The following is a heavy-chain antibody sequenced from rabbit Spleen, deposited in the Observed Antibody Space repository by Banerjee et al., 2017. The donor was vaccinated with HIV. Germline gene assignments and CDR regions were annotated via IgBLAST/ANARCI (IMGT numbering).Heavy chain of an antibody. D-gene: IGHD3-1*01. CDR1: GFDLSDSYY. CDR3: GRSSDAGYAAYGYGFNL. V-gene: IGHV1S40*01. J-gene: IGHJ4*01. CDR2: IYTGGSGGV. Sequence: QSLEESGGDLVKPGASLTLTCTASGFDLSDSYYMYWVRQAPGKGLEWIGCIYTGGSGGVYYASWTKGRFTISKTSSTTVTLQMTGLTAADTATYFCGRSSDAGYAAYGYGFNLWGQGTLVTVS.